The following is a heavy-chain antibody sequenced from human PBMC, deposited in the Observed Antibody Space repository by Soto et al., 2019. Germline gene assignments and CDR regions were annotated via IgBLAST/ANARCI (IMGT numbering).Heavy chain of an antibody. CDR1: GGTFSSYA. D-gene: IGHD3-9*01. Sequence: QVQLVQSGAEVKKPGSSVKVSCKASGGTFSSYAISWVRQAPGQGLEWMGGIIPIFGTANYAQKFQGRVTXXAXEXXSTAYMGLSSLRSEDTAVYYCARLTGWYYYSGMDVWGQGTTVTVSS. V-gene: IGHV1-69*12. CDR3: ARLTGWYYYSGMDV. CDR2: IIPIFGTA. J-gene: IGHJ6*02.